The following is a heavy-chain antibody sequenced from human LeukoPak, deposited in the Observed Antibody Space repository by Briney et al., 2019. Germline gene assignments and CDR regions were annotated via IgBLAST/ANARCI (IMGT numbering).Heavy chain of an antibody. V-gene: IGHV3-7*01. CDR3: AKGWRGGYSLAEYFQH. Sequence: SGGSLRLSCAASGFTLSSYWMSWVRQAPGKGLEWVANIKQDGSEKYYVDSVKGRFTISRDNSKNTLYLQMNSLRAEDTAVYYCAKGWRGGYSLAEYFQHWGQGTLVTVSS. CDR1: GFTLSSYW. CDR2: IKQDGSEK. D-gene: IGHD5-24*01. J-gene: IGHJ1*01.